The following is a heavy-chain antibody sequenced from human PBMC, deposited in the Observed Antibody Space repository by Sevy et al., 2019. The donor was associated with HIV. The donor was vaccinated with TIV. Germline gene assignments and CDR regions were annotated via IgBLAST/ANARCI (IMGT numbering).Heavy chain of an antibody. J-gene: IGHJ4*02. CDR3: AKHGIVVTRVGYFDY. CDR1: GFTFSSYG. CDR2: IWYDGSNK. D-gene: IGHD6-19*01. V-gene: IGHV3-33*06. Sequence: GGSLRLSCAASGFTFSSYGMHWVRQAPGKGLEWVAVIWYDGSNKYYADSVKGRFTISRDNSKNTLYLQMNSLRAEDTAVYYCAKHGIVVTRVGYFDYWGQGTLVTVSS.